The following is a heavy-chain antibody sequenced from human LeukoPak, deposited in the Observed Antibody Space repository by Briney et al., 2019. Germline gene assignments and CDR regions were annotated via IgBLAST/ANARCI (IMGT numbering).Heavy chain of an antibody. V-gene: IGHV4-34*01. CDR2: INPSGST. D-gene: IGHD5-24*01. CDR3: ARGQGGDGYNGILEY. J-gene: IGHJ4*02. CDR1: GGSFSGYY. Sequence: SETLSLTCAVYGGSFSGYYWTWIRQPPGKGLEWIGEINPSGSTNYNPSLKSRVTISVDTSKNQFSLKLRSVTAADTAVFYCARGQGGDGYNGILEYWGQGALVTVSS.